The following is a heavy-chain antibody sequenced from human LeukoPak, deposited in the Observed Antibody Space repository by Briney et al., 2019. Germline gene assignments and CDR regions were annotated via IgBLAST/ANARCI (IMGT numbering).Heavy chain of an antibody. CDR1: GLTLSNVW. Sequence: GGSLRLSCAVSGLTLSNVWMNWVRQAPGKGLEWVANIKQDGSEKHYVDSVKGRFTISRDNAKNSLYLQMNSLRAEDTAVYYCGGPNPLLERPSAMDVWGQGTTVTVSS. V-gene: IGHV3-7*03. D-gene: IGHD6-25*01. CDR2: IKQDGSEK. J-gene: IGHJ6*02. CDR3: GGPNPLLERPSAMDV.